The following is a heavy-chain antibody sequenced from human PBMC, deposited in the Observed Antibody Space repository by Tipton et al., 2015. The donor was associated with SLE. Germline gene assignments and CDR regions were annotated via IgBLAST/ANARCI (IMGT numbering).Heavy chain of an antibody. CDR1: GGSISSSNW. Sequence: TLSLTCAVSGGSISSSNWWSWVRQPPGKGLEWIGEIYHSGSTNYNPSLKSRVTISVDTSKNQFSLKLSSVTAADTAVYYCSRGGAAVAGTSYFQHWGPGTLVTVSS. CDR3: SRGGAAVAGTSYFQH. D-gene: IGHD6-19*01. CDR2: IYHSGST. J-gene: IGHJ1*01. V-gene: IGHV4-4*02.